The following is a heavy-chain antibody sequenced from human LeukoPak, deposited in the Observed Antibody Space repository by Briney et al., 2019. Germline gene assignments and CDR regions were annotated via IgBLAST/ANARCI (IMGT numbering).Heavy chain of an antibody. CDR3: ARVDGELDAFDI. CDR1: GFTFSTYA. J-gene: IGHJ3*02. Sequence: GGSLRLSCAASGFTFSTYAMHWVRQAPGKGLEWVAVISYDGSSKYYADSVKGRLTISRDNSKNTLYLQMNSLRAEDTAVYYCARVDGELDAFDIWGQGTMVTVSS. V-gene: IGHV3-30*04. D-gene: IGHD1-26*01. CDR2: ISYDGSSK.